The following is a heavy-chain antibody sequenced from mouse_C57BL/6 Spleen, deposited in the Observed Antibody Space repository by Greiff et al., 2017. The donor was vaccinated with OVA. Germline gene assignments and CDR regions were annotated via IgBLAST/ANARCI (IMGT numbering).Heavy chain of an antibody. Sequence: QVQLQQPGAELVMPGASVKLSCKASGYTFTSYWMPWVKQRPGQGLEWIGEIDPSDSYTNYNQKFKGQSTLTVDKSSSTTYMQRSSLTSEDSAGYYCARGWRYPWYFDVWGKGTTVTVSS. CDR1: GYTFTSYW. V-gene: IGHV1-69*01. J-gene: IGHJ1*03. CDR2: IDPSDSYT. D-gene: IGHD1-1*01. CDR3: ARGWRYPWYFDV.